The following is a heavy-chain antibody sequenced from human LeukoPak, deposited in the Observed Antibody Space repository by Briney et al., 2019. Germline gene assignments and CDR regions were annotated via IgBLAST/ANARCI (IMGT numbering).Heavy chain of an antibody. Sequence: ASVKVSCKASGYTFTGYYMHWVRQAPGQGLEWMGRINPNSGGTNHAQKFQGRVTMTRDTSISTAYMELSRLRSDDTAVYYCARVLYYYDSSGPFDYWGQGTLVTVSS. CDR2: INPNSGGT. CDR1: GYTFTGYY. CDR3: ARVLYYYDSSGPFDY. J-gene: IGHJ4*02. V-gene: IGHV1-2*06. D-gene: IGHD3-22*01.